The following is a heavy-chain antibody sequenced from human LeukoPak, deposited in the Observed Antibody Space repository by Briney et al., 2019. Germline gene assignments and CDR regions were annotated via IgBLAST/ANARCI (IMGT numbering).Heavy chain of an antibody. CDR1: GVSISNYY. CDR3: ARGLWYFDY. CDR2: FYTSGST. J-gene: IGHJ4*02. V-gene: IGHV4-4*07. D-gene: IGHD5-18*01. Sequence: SETLSLTCTVSGVSISNYYCNWIRRPAGKGLEWIGRFYTSGSTNYNPSLKSRVTMSVDTSKNQFSLKLSSVTAADTAVYYCARGLWYFDYWGQGALVTVSS.